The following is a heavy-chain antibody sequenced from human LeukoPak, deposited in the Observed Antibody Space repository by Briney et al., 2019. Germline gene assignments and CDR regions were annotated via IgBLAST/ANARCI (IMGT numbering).Heavy chain of an antibody. CDR1: GGTFSSYA. J-gene: IGHJ4*02. D-gene: IGHD5-18*01. CDR2: IIPIFGTA. V-gene: IGHV1-69*01. Sequence: SVKVSCKASGGTFSSYAISWVRQAPGQGLEWMGGIIPIFGTANYAQEFQGRVTITADESTSTAYMELSSLRSEDTAVYYCARLESYGHESPFDYWGQGTLVTVSS. CDR3: ARLESYGHESPFDY.